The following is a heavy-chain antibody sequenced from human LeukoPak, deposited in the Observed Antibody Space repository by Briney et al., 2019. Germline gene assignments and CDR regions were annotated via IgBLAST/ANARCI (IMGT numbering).Heavy chain of an antibody. Sequence: GASAKVSSKPSGGTFSSYAISWGRQAPGHGLEWMRGIIPTFGTANSAQKFPGRVTITTGESPRTAYSQLSSLRSEAPAVYSCSRDRAYSYGQSNFDYWGQRTLVTASS. CDR1: GGTFSSYA. D-gene: IGHD5-18*01. J-gene: IGHJ4*02. V-gene: IGHV1-69*05. CDR3: SRDRAYSYGQSNFDY. CDR2: IIPTFGTA.